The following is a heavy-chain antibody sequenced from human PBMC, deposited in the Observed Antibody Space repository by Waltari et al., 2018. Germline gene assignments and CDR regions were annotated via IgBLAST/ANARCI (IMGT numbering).Heavy chain of an antibody. CDR2: IYYSGST. J-gene: IGHJ4*02. V-gene: IGHV4-39*07. CDR3: ARVYYDFWSGSRRGDYFDY. Sequence: QLQLQESGPGLVKPSETLSLTCTVSGGSISSSSYYWGWIRQPPGKGLEWIGSIYYSGSTYYNPSLKSRVTISVDTSKNQFSLKLSSVTAADTAVYYCARVYYDFWSGSRRGDYFDYWGQGTLVTVSS. CDR1: GGSISSSSYY. D-gene: IGHD3-3*01.